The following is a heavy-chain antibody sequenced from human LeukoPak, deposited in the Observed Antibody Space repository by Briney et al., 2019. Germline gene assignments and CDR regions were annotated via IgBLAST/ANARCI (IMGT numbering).Heavy chain of an antibody. CDR1: GFTVSVNW. J-gene: IGHJ4*02. CDR3: ARDLSSRDAY. Sequence: PGGSLRLSCAASGFTVSVNWMGWVRQAPGKGLEWVASLKEDGSRRYYVDSVRGRFTISRDNAKNSLYLQMSSLRVEDTAVYYCARDLSSRDAYWGQGTLVTVSS. D-gene: IGHD6-13*01. CDR2: LKEDGSRR. V-gene: IGHV3-7*03.